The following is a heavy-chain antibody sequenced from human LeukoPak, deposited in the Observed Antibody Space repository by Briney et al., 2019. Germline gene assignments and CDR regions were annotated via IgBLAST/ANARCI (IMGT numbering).Heavy chain of an antibody. CDR2: IYYSGST. V-gene: IGHV4-39*07. CDR1: GGSISSSSYY. Sequence: SETLSLTCTVSGGSISSSSYYWGWIRQPPGKGLEWIGSIYYSGSTYYNPSLKSRVTISVDTSKNQFSLKLSSVTAADTAVYYCARDRGIGRHWFDPWGQGTLVTVSS. J-gene: IGHJ5*02. D-gene: IGHD3-10*01. CDR3: ARDRGIGRHWFDP.